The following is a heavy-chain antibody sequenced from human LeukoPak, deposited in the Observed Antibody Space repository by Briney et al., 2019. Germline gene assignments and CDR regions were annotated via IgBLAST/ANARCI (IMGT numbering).Heavy chain of an antibody. CDR3: ARSVDWFDP. J-gene: IGHJ5*02. V-gene: IGHV4-59*01. CDR1: GGSISSYY. D-gene: IGHD2-21*01. CDR2: IYYSGST. Sequence: PSETLSLTCTVSGGSISSYYWSWIRQPPGKGLEWIGYIYYSGSTNYNPSLKSRVTISVDTSKNQFSLKLSSVTAADMAVYYCARSVDWFDPWGQGTLVTVSS.